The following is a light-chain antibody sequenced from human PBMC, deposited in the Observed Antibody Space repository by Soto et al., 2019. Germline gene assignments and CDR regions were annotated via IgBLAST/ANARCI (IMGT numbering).Light chain of an antibody. CDR2: GTS. J-gene: IGKJ1*01. CDR1: QSVRSN. CDR3: QHSNNWPRT. Sequence: EIVMTQSPATLSVSPGERATLSCSASQSVRSNLAWYQQKPGQAPRLLLYGTSTRATGIPARFSGSESGTEFTLTISSLQSEDVAVYYCQHSNNWPRTFGQGTKVEI. V-gene: IGKV3-15*01.